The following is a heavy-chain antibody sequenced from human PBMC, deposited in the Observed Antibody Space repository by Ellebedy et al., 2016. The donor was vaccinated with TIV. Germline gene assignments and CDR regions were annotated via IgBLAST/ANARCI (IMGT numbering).Heavy chain of an antibody. V-gene: IGHV4-59*08. CDR1: GGSFNNDH. CDR2: VNQRRTT. J-gene: IGHJ5*02. D-gene: IGHD6-19*01. CDR3: ARMRGVAGPGWFDP. Sequence: MPGGSLRLSCLVSGGSFNNDHWSWIRQSPGKGLEWIGYVNQRRTTKYNSSLRSRVTISIDTSKNQFSLTVTSVTAADTAVYFCARMRGVAGPGWFDPWGPGTQVIVSS.